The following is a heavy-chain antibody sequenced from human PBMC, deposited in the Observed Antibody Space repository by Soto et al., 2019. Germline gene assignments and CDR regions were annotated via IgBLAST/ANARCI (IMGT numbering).Heavy chain of an antibody. CDR2: IYYSGST. CDR1: GGSISSYY. CDR3: ARDIHHECSGGSCYSWYFDY. J-gene: IGHJ4*02. Sequence: SETLSLTCTVSGGSISSYYWSWIRQPPGKGLEWIGYIYYSGSTNYNPSLKSRVTISVDTSKNQFSLKLSSVTAADTAVYYCARDIHHECSGGSCYSWYFDYWGQGTLGTVCS. D-gene: IGHD2-15*01. V-gene: IGHV4-59*12.